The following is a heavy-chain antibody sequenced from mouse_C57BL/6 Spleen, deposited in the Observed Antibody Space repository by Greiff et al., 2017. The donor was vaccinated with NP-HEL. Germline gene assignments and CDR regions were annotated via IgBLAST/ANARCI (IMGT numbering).Heavy chain of an antibody. J-gene: IGHJ4*01. D-gene: IGHD4-1*01. CDR1: GYAFSSYW. Sequence: QVHVKQSGAELVKPGASVKISCKASGYAFSSYWMNWVKQRPGKGLEWIGQIYPGDGDTNYNGKFKGKATLTADKSSSTAYMQLSSLTSEDSAVYFCARPNWDVGGAMDYWGQGTSVTVSS. CDR2: IYPGDGDT. V-gene: IGHV1-80*01. CDR3: ARPNWDVGGAMDY.